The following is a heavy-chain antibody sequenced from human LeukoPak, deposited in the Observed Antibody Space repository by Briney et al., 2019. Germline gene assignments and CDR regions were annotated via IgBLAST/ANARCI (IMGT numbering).Heavy chain of an antibody. CDR3: TRDRVAVAGTRSPGDNYFDY. Sequence: PGGTLRLSCTASGFTFGDYAMSWFRQAPGKGREWVGYIRSKAYGGTTEYAASVKGRFTISRDDSKSIAYQQMNSLKTEDTAVYYCTRDRVAVAGTRSPGDNYFDYWGQGTLVTVSS. D-gene: IGHD6-19*01. J-gene: IGHJ4*02. CDR1: GFTFGDYA. CDR2: IRSKAYGGTT. V-gene: IGHV3-49*03.